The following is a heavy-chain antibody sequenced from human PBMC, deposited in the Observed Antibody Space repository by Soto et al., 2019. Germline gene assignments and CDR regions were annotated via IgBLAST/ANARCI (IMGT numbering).Heavy chain of an antibody. CDR1: GGTFSSYA. V-gene: IGHV1-69*01. CDR2: IMPIFGTA. Sequence: QVQLVQSGAEVKKPGSSVKVSCKASGGTFSSYAISWVRQAPGQGLEWMGGIMPIFGTANYEQKFQGRVTLTADESTSTAYMELSSLRSEDTAVYYCARDSPDCSGGSCYSDYYYGMDVWGQGTTVTVSS. D-gene: IGHD2-15*01. CDR3: ARDSPDCSGGSCYSDYYYGMDV. J-gene: IGHJ6*02.